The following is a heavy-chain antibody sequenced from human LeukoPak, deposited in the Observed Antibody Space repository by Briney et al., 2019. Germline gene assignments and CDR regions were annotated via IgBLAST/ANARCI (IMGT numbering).Heavy chain of an antibody. D-gene: IGHD3-3*01. CDR2: IYSGGNT. CDR1: GFTVSSNS. J-gene: IGHJ5*02. Sequence: GGSLRLSCTVSGFTVSSNSVSWVRQAPGKGLEWVSFIYSGGNTHNSDSVKGRFTISRDNSKNTLYLQMNSLRAEDTAVYYCAKGSGAARFDPWGQGTLVTVSS. CDR3: AKGSGAARFDP. V-gene: IGHV3-53*01.